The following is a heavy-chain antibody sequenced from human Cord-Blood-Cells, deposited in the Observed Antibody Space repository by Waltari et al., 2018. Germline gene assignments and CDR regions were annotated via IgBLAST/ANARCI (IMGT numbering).Heavy chain of an antibody. J-gene: IGHJ4*02. V-gene: IGHV4-34*01. Sequence: QVQLQQWGAGLLKPSETLSLTCAVYGGSFSGYYWSWIRQPPGKGLEWIGEIHHSGSTNYNPSLKSRVTISVDTSKNQFSLKLSSVTAADTAVYYCARGSGRGLGIILWGQGTLVTVSS. CDR3: ARGSGRGLGIIL. CDR1: GGSFSGYY. CDR2: IHHSGST. D-gene: IGHD3-10*01.